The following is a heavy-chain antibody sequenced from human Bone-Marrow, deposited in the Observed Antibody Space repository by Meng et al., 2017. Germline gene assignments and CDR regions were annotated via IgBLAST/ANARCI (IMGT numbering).Heavy chain of an antibody. CDR1: GYTFTSYA. CDR3: ARDELVRGVVD. J-gene: IGHJ4*02. CDR2: INAGNGNT. D-gene: IGHD3-10*01. V-gene: IGHV1-3*01. Sequence: ASVKVSCKASGYTFTSYAMHWVRQAPGQRLEWMGWINAGNGNTKYSQKFQGRVTMTRDTSISTAYMELTRLRSDDTAVYYCARDELVRGVVDWGQGTLVTVSS.